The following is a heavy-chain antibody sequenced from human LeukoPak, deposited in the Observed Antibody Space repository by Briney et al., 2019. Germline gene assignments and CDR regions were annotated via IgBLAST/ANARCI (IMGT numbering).Heavy chain of an antibody. Sequence: PSETLSLTCAVYGGSFSGYYWSWIRQPPGKGLEWIGEINHSGSTNYNPSLKSRVTISVDTSKNQFSLKLSSVTAADTAVYYCARCNSGCFNWFDPWGQGTLVTVSS. CDR1: GGSFSGYY. D-gene: IGHD2-15*01. V-gene: IGHV4-34*01. CDR3: ARCNSGCFNWFDP. CDR2: INHSGST. J-gene: IGHJ5*02.